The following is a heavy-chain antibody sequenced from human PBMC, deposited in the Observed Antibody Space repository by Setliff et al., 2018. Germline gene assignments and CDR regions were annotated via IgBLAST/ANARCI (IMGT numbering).Heavy chain of an antibody. V-gene: IGHV3-7*01. J-gene: IGHJ4*02. CDR2: IKQDGSEK. D-gene: IGHD6-13*01. Sequence: GGSLRLSCAASGFTVSSNYMSWVRQAPGKGLEWVANIKQDGSEKYYVDSVKGRFTISRDNAKNSLYLQMNSLRAEDTAVYYCARSPRYSSSWMSRNWGQGTLVTVSS. CDR3: ARSPRYSSSWMSRN. CDR1: GFTVSSNY.